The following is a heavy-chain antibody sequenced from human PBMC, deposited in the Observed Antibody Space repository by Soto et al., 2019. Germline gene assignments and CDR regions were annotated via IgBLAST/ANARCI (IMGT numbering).Heavy chain of an antibody. Sequence: QVQLVQSGGEVKKPGASVTVSCKASGYTFINYHITWVRQAPGQGLEWMAWIKTYNGMTDYAQRFQGRVTMTRDTSTSTAYMELRNLGSDDTAVYFCAKSPRGEMATDWGQGPLVTVSS. V-gene: IGHV1-18*01. CDR1: GYTFINYH. CDR3: AKSPRGEMATD. CDR2: IKTYNGMT. D-gene: IGHD5-12*01. J-gene: IGHJ4*02.